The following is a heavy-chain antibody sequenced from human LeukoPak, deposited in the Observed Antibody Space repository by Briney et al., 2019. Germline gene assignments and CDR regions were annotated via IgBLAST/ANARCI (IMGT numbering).Heavy chain of an antibody. CDR3: ARVPTGDINWFDP. D-gene: IGHD7-27*01. V-gene: IGHV1-69*05. J-gene: IGHJ5*02. CDR2: IIPIFGTA. CDR1: GGTFSSYA. Sequence: SVKVSCKASGGTFSSYAISWVRQAPGQGLEWMGRIIPIFGTANYAQKFQGRVTITTDESTSTAYMELSSLRSEDTAVYYCARVPTGDINWFDPWGQGTLVTVSS.